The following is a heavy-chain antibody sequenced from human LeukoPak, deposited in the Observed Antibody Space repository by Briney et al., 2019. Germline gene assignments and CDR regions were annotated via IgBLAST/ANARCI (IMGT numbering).Heavy chain of an antibody. CDR3: ARLSGYSYRMDY. CDR1: GFTFDIHW. D-gene: IGHD5-18*01. Sequence: PGGSLRLSCATSGFTFDIHWMYWVRQAPGKGPACVSRINRDGSSTGYADSVKGRFTISRDNAKNTLFLQMDSLRVEDTAVYYCARLSGYSYRMDYWGQGTLVTVSS. CDR2: INRDGSST. J-gene: IGHJ4*02. V-gene: IGHV3-74*01.